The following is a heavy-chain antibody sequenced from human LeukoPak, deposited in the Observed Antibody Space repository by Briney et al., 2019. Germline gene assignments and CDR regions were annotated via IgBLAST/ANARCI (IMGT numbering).Heavy chain of an antibody. V-gene: IGHV3-30*02. Sequence: GGSLRLSCAASGFTFSSYGMHWVRQAPGKGLEWVAFVRYDGNNKYYADSVKGRFTISRDNSKNTLYLQMNSLRAEDTAVYYCAKGYYGSGSSRAFDIWGQGTMVTVSS. CDR3: AKGYYGSGSSRAFDI. CDR2: VRYDGNNK. CDR1: GFTFSSYG. J-gene: IGHJ3*02. D-gene: IGHD3-10*01.